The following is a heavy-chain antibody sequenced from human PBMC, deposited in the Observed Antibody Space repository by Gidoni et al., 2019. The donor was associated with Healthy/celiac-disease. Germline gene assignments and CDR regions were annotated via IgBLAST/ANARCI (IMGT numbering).Heavy chain of an antibody. CDR1: GGSVSSGSYY. CDR2: IYYSGST. D-gene: IGHD3-22*01. CDR3: ARGKGYYDSSGHDY. Sequence: QVQLQESGPGLVTPSETLSLPCTVSGGSVSSGSYYWSWIRQPPGKGLEWIGYIYYSGSTNYNPSLKSRVTISVDTSKNQFSLKLSSVTAADTAVYYCARGKGYYDSSGHDYWGQGTLVTVSS. J-gene: IGHJ4*02. V-gene: IGHV4-61*01.